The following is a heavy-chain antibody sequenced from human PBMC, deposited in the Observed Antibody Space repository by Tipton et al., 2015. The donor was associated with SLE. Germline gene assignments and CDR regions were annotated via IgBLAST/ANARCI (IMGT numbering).Heavy chain of an antibody. CDR3: AREGTGSYLRALDI. CDR2: ISASSGDT. CDR1: GYNFATYG. D-gene: IGHD1-26*01. Sequence: QSGPEVKKPGASVKVSCKASGYNFATYGMSWVRQAPGQGLEWMGWISASSGDTKYAQKIQGRVTMTTDTSTNTAYMELRSLRSDDTAIYFCAREGTGSYLRALDIWAKGQWSPSL. J-gene: IGHJ3*02. V-gene: IGHV1-18*01.